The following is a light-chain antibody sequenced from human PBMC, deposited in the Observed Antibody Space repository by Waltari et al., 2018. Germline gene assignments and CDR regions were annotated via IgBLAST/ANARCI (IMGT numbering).Light chain of an antibody. V-gene: IGKV3-11*01. CDR3: QQRSNWPLT. J-gene: IGKJ4*01. Sequence: EIVLTQSPATLSLSPGERATLSCRASHSVSRYLSWYQQRPGQAPRLLILDASFRATGIPARCSGRWSETDFTLTISSLEPEDCAVYYCQQRSNWPLTFGGGTKVEIK. CDR1: HSVSRY. CDR2: DAS.